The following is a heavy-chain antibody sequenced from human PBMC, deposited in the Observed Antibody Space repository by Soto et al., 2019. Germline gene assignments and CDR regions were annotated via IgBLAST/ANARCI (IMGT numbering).Heavy chain of an antibody. J-gene: IGHJ4*02. CDR3: AKEGLMCSSTSCYPFDY. Sequence: GGSLRLSCAASGFTFSSYAMSWVRQAPGKGLEWVSAISGSGGSTYYADSVKGRFTISRDNSKNTLYLQMNSLRAEDTAVYYCAKEGLMCSSTSCYPFDYWGQGTLVTVSS. CDR1: GFTFSSYA. D-gene: IGHD2-2*01. V-gene: IGHV3-23*01. CDR2: ISGSGGST.